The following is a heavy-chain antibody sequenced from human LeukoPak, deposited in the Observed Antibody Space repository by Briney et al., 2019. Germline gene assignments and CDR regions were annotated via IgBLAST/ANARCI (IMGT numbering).Heavy chain of an antibody. CDR2: ISSSSTTM. V-gene: IGHV3-48*04. CDR3: ATSGSYAHFDY. Sequence: PGGSLRLSCAASGFTFSTYNMNWVRQAPGKGLGWVSDISSSSTTMYYADSVEGRFTISRDNAKNSLYLQMNSLRAEDTAVYYCATSGSYAHFDYWGQGTLVTVSS. D-gene: IGHD1-26*01. CDR1: GFTFSTYN. J-gene: IGHJ4*02.